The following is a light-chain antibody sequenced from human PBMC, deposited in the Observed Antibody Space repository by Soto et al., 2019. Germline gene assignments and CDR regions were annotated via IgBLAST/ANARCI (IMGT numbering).Light chain of an antibody. CDR1: QAVPNN. J-gene: IGKJ4*01. Sequence: DIHLTQSPSFPSASVGDRGTITCRPSQAVPNNMAWYQQKPGKPPKLLIYEESTLHSGVPSRFSGRKSGTQFTLTIDSLQPEDFATYYCQQVKTYPRTFGGGTKVDIK. CDR3: QQVKTYPRT. V-gene: IGKV1-9*01. CDR2: EES.